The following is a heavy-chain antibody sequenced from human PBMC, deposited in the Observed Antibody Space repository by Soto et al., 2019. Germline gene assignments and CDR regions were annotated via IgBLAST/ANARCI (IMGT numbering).Heavy chain of an antibody. CDR3: TTRIVATADY. CDR2: IKDGGTT. Sequence: GGSLRLSCAASGFTFNNVWMNWVRQAPGKGLEWVGRIKDGGTTEYAAPVKGRFTISRDDSKNTLYLQMNNLETEDTAVYYCTTRIVATADYWGQGTLVTVSS. J-gene: IGHJ4*02. V-gene: IGHV3-15*07. CDR1: GFTFNNVW. D-gene: IGHD5-12*01.